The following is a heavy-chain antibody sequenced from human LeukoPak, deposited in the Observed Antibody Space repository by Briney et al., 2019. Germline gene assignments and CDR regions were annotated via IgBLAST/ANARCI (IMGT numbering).Heavy chain of an antibody. J-gene: IGHJ4*02. V-gene: IGHV4-34*01. CDR1: GGSFSGYY. D-gene: IGHD3-9*01. Sequence: PSETLSLTCAVYGGSFSGYYWSWIRQPPGKGLEWIGEINHSGSTNYNPSLKSRVTISVDTSKNQFSLKLSSVTAADTAVYYCARGSPYYDILTGYEAGGNDYWGQETLVTVSS. CDR3: ARGSPYYDILTGYEAGGNDY. CDR2: INHSGST.